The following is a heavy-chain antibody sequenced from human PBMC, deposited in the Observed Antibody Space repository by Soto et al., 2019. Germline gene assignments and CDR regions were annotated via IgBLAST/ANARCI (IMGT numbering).Heavy chain of an antibody. D-gene: IGHD2-8*01. Sequence: GGSLRLSCVASGFSFSSYAMNCVRQARWKGLEWVSTISGSFVSAYYADSVQGRFTVSRDNSKNTLYLQMNSLRAEDTAVYYCASRSATVLSLTYWGPGTQVTVSS. J-gene: IGHJ4*02. V-gene: IGHV3-23*01. CDR2: ISGSFVSA. CDR1: GFSFSSYA. CDR3: ASRSATVLSLTY.